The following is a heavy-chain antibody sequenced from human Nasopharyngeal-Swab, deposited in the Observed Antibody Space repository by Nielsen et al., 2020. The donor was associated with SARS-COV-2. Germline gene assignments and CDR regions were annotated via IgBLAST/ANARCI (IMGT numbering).Heavy chain of an antibody. D-gene: IGHD2-2*02. J-gene: IGHJ6*03. CDR3: ARGISGPGYCSSTSCYTNYYYMDV. CDR2: INWNGGST. Sequence: GESLKISCAASGFTFDDYGMSWVRQAPGKGLEWVSGINWNGGSTGYADSVKGRFTISRDSFKNTLYLQMNSLRAEDTAVYYCARGISGPGYCSSTSCYTNYYYMDVWGKGTTVTVSS. CDR1: GFTFDDYG. V-gene: IGHV3-20*04.